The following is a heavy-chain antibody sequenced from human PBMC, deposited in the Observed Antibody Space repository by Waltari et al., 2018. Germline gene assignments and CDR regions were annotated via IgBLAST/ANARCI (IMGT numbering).Heavy chain of an antibody. CDR3: ARDLGSGYSYGYRQIVGWFDP. Sequence: QVQLVQSGAEVKKPGASVKVSCKASGYTFTGYYMHWVRQAPGQGLEWMGWINPNSGGTNYAQKFQGRVTMTRDTSISTAYMELSRLRSDDTAVYYCARDLGSGYSYGYRQIVGWFDPWGQGTLVTVSS. CDR1: GYTFTGYY. D-gene: IGHD5-18*01. J-gene: IGHJ5*02. V-gene: IGHV1-2*02. CDR2: INPNSGGT.